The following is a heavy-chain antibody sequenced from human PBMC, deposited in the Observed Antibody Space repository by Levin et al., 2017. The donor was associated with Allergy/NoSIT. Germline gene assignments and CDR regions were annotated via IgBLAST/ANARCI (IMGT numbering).Heavy chain of an antibody. J-gene: IGHJ4*02. CDR2: IFPGDSDT. CDR1: GYSFTNNW. V-gene: IGHV5-51*03. Sequence: KAGGSLRLSCKGSGYSFTNNWIGWVRQMPGKGLEWMGIIFPGDSDTRYSPSFQGRVTISVDKSVSTAYLQWTSLEASDTAIYYCATTSAAGALYYFDHWGQGTLVTVSS. CDR3: ATTSAAGALYYFDH. D-gene: IGHD6-13*01.